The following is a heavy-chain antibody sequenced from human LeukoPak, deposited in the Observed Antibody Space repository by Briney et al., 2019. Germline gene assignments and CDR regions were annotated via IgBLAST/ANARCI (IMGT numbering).Heavy chain of an antibody. CDR1: GGTFSSYA. D-gene: IGHD2-2*01. CDR3: ARDEYCSSTSCPPNWFDP. CDR2: IIPIFGTA. V-gene: IGHV1-69*05. Sequence: SVKVSCKASGGTFSSYAISWVRQAPGQGLEWMGRIIPIFGTANYAQKFQGRVTITTDESTSTAYMELSSLRSEDTAAYYCARDEYCSSTSCPPNWFDPWGQGTLVTVSS. J-gene: IGHJ5*02.